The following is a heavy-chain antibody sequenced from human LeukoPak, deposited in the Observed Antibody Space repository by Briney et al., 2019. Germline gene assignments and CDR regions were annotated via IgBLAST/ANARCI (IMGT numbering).Heavy chain of an antibody. J-gene: IGHJ4*02. V-gene: IGHV4-59*01. CDR1: GGSISSYY. CDR3: ARVHYGGNSPLDY. Sequence: PSETLSLTCTVSGGSISSYYWSWIRQPPGKGLEWIGYIYYSGSTNYSPSLKSRVTISVDTSKNQFSLKLSSVTAVDTAVYYCARVHYGGNSPLDYWGQGTLVTVSS. D-gene: IGHD4-23*01. CDR2: IYYSGST.